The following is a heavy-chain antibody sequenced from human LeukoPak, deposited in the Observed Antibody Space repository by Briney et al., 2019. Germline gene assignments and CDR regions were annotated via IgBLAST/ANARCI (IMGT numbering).Heavy chain of an antibody. J-gene: IGHJ4*02. Sequence: KAGGSLRLSCAGSGFTFSSYSMNWVRQAPGKGLEWISSISFNNVIFYADSVRGRFTISRDNGKNSFYLQMSSLRVEDTAVYYCTKEETRGGDLYYWGQGALVTVSS. CDR3: TKEETRGGDLYY. CDR1: GFTFSSYS. CDR2: ISFNNVI. V-gene: IGHV3-21*01. D-gene: IGHD3-10*01.